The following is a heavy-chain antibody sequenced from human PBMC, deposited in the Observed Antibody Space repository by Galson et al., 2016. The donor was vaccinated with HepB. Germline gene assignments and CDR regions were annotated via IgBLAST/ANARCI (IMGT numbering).Heavy chain of an antibody. CDR2: INYSGRT. D-gene: IGHD6-25*01. V-gene: IGHV4-59*01. CDR3: ARERSGGVSGRLDS. J-gene: IGHJ4*02. CDR1: SDSMSGYY. Sequence: ETLSLTCTVSSDSMSGYYWNWIRQPPGKGLEWIGDINYSGRTNYNPSLKSRVTISVDSSKDQFFLKLTSVTAADTAVYFCARERSGGVSGRLDSWGPGALLTVSS.